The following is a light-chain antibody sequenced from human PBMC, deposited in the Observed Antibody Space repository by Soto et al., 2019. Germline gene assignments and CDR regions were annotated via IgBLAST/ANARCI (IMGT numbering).Light chain of an antibody. CDR1: QSISSY. Sequence: DIQMTQSPSSLSASVGDRVTITCRASQSISSYLNWYQQKPGKAPKLLIYAASSLQSGVPSRFSGSGSGTDFTLTISSLQPEDFATYYCQHSYSTRWTFGQGNKVDIK. V-gene: IGKV1-39*01. J-gene: IGKJ1*01. CDR2: AAS. CDR3: QHSYSTRWT.